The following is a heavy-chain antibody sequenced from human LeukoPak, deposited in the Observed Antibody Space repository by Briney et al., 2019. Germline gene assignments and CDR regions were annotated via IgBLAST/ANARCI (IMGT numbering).Heavy chain of an antibody. CDR1: GYTFTGYY. D-gene: IGHD6-6*01. CDR3: ARDGSRGSSSSGVRYGY. J-gene: IGHJ4*02. CDR2: INPNSGGT. Sequence: ASVKVSCKASGYTFTGYYMHWLRQAPGQGLEWMGRINPNSGGTNYAQKFQGRVTMTRDTSISTAYMELSRLRSDDTAVYYCARDGSRGSSSSGVRYGYWGQGTLVTVSS. V-gene: IGHV1-2*06.